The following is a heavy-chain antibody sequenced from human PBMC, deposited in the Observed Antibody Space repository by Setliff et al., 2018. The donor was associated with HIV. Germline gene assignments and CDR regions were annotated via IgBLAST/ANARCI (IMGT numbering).Heavy chain of an antibody. CDR1: GGSISSYY. CDR2: IHYDERT. V-gene: IGHV4-59*05. CDR3: ASRVYYYDSNNFLREEGFDP. D-gene: IGHD3-22*01. Sequence: TSETLSLTCTVSGGSISSYYWSWIRQPPGKGLEYIGSIHYDERTYYNPSLKSRVTISLDTSKNQFSLNLTSVTAADTAVYYCASRVYYYDSNNFLREEGFDPWGQGTLVTVSS. J-gene: IGHJ5*02.